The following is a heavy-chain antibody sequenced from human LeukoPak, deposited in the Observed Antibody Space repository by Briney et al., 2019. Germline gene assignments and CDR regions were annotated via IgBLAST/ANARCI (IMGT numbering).Heavy chain of an antibody. V-gene: IGHV3-33*06. CDR3: AKGITMFRGVNSRFDP. J-gene: IGHJ5*02. CDR1: GFTFSNFG. D-gene: IGHD3-10*01. CDR2: IWYDGSSE. Sequence: PGGSLRLSCAASGFTFSNFGMHWVRQAPGKGLEWVAVIWYDGSSESFADSVKGRFTISRDNSRNTLYLQINSLRPEDTAMYYCAKGITMFRGVNSRFDPWGQGTLVTVSS.